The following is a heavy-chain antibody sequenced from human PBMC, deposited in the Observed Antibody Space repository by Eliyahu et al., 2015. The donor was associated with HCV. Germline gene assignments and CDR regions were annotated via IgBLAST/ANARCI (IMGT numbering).Heavy chain of an antibody. Sequence: QLQLQESGPGLVKPSETLSLTCTVSGGSISSSSYYWGWIRQPPGKGLEWIGSIYYSGSTYYNPSLKSRVTISVDTSKNQFSLKLSSVTAADTAVYYCARYAPYSSGWDTETYFDYWGQGTLVTVSS. CDR3: ARYAPYSSGWDTETYFDY. CDR2: IYYSGST. D-gene: IGHD6-19*01. CDR1: GGSISSSSYY. V-gene: IGHV4-39*01. J-gene: IGHJ4*02.